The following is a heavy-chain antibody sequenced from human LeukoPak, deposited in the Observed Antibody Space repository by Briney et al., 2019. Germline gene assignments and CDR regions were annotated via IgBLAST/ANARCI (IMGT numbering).Heavy chain of an antibody. D-gene: IGHD3-16*02. J-gene: IGHJ4*02. V-gene: IGHV3-48*01. CDR2: ITGSSSTI. CDR1: GFTFSSYY. Sequence: GGSLRLSCRASGFTFSSYYMNWVRQAPGKGLEWISYITGSSSTIYYADSVKGRFTISRDNSKNTLYLQMNSLRAEDTAVYYCSTLWGSYRHHRGEGEYWGQGTLVTVSS. CDR3: STLWGSYRHHRGEGEY.